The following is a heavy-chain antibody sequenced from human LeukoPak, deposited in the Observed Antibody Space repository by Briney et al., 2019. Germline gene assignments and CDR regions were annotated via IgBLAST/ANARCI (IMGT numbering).Heavy chain of an antibody. V-gene: IGHV3-11*01. Sequence: SGGSLRVSCTASGFAFSDYYMGWIRQAPGKGLEWITYISDSRYNRVYYAESVVGRFTVSRDNARSSLFLQMNSLRADDTAVYYCANAPASASDRTTQFSDYFHPWGQGTLVTVSS. CDR3: ANAPASASDRTTQFSDYFHP. D-gene: IGHD1-14*01. J-gene: IGHJ4*02. CDR2: ISDSRYNRV. CDR1: GFAFSDYY.